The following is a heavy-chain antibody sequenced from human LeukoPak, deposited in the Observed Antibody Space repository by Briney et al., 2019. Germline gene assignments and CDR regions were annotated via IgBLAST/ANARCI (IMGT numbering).Heavy chain of an antibody. CDR2: IRTTGDT. D-gene: IGHD3-22*01. V-gene: IGHV3-13*01. Sequence: GGSLRLSCAVSGFTFNYYDMHWVRQAPGKRLDWVSAIRTTGDTHYPDSVKGRFAMSREDAKNSVHLQMNTLRAGDTAVYYCARGVSYYYDNSGHPGWYFDLWGRGTLVTVSS. CDR3: ARGVSYYYDNSGHPGWYFDL. CDR1: GFTFNYYD. J-gene: IGHJ2*01.